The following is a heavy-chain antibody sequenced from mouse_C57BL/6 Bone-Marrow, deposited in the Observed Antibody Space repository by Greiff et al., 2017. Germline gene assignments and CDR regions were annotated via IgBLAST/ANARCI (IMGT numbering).Heavy chain of an antibody. V-gene: IGHV5-17*01. D-gene: IGHD2-12*01. CDR3: ARHDGYCDN. J-gene: IGHJ2*01. Sequence: DVLLVESGGGLVKPGGSLKLSCAASGFTFSDYGMHWVRQAPEKGLEWVAYISSGSSTIYYADTVKGRFTISRDNATNTLFLQMTSLRSEDTAVYYCARHDGYCDNWGKGTTLTVPS. CDR1: GFTFSDYG. CDR2: ISSGSSTI.